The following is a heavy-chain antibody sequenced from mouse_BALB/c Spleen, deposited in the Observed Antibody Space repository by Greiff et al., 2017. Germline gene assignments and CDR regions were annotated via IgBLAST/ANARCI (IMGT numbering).Heavy chain of an antibody. D-gene: IGHD2-1*01. V-gene: IGHV5-9-4*01. J-gene: IGHJ1*01. CDR2: ISSGGSYT. CDR1: GFTFSSYA. CDR3: ARRRGNYWYFDV. Sequence: EVMLVESGGGLVKPGGSLKLSCAASGFTFSSYAMSWVRQSPEKRLEWVAEISSGGSYTYYPDTVTGRFTISRDNAKNTLYLEMSSLRSEDTAMYYCARRRGNYWYFDVWGAGTTVTVSS.